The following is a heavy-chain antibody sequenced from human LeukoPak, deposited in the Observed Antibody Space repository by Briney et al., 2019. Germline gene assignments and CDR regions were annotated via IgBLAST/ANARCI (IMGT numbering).Heavy chain of an antibody. CDR3: AKDKVGRIAAAGQADY. V-gene: IGHV3-23*01. J-gene: IGHJ4*02. Sequence: GGSLRLSCAASGFTFSSYAMSWVRQAPGKGLEWVSAISGSGGSTYYADSVKGRFTISRDNSKNTLYLQMNSLRAEDTAVYYCAKDKVGRIAAAGQADYWGQGTLVTVSS. CDR2: ISGSGGST. CDR1: GFTFSSYA. D-gene: IGHD6-13*01.